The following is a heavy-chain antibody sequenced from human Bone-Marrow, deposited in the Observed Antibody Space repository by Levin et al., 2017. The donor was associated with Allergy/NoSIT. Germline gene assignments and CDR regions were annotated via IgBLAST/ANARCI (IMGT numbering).Heavy chain of an antibody. CDR1: GFTFSNSW. CDR3: ARDQFRRATIGARWFDP. Sequence: PGESLKISCAASGFTFSNSWMSWVRQAPGKGLEWVANIKEDGSEKYYVDSVKGRFTISRDNAKNSLFVQMNSLRVEATAVYYCARDQFRRATIGARWFDPWGQGTLVTVSS. D-gene: IGHD5-24*01. J-gene: IGHJ5*02. V-gene: IGHV3-7*01. CDR2: IKEDGSEK.